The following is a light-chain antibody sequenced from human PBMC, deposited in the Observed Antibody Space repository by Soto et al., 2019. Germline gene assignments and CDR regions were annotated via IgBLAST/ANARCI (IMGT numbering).Light chain of an antibody. J-gene: IGLJ2*01. CDR1: SSDVGAYNH. V-gene: IGLV2-14*01. Sequence: QSALTQPASVSGSPGQSITIPCTGTSSDVGAYNHVSWYQQYPGKVPKLMIYDVNNRPSGVSDRFSGSKSGDTASLTISGLQAEDEADYYCSAYTTSSTGVFGGGTKVTVL. CDR2: DVN. CDR3: SAYTTSSTGV.